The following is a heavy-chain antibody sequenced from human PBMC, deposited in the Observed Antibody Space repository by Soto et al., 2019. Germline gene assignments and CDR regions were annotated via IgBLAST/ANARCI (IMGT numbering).Heavy chain of an antibody. D-gene: IGHD2-2*01. CDR3: ARVACSSTSCYYYYYYGMDV. J-gene: IGHJ6*02. Sequence: QVQLVGSGGGVVQPGRSLRLSCAASGFTFSSYAMHWVRQDPGKGLEWVAVISYDGSNKYYADSVKGRFTISRDNSKNTLYLQMNSLRAEDTAVYYCARVACSSTSCYYYYYYGMDVWGQGTTVTVSS. V-gene: IGHV3-30-3*01. CDR2: ISYDGSNK. CDR1: GFTFSSYA.